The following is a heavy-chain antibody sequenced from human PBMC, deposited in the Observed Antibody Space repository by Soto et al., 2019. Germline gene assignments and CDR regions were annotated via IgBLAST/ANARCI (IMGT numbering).Heavy chain of an antibody. J-gene: IGHJ5*02. V-gene: IGHV3-30*18. D-gene: IGHD3-16*01. Sequence: PGGSLRLSCAASGFTFSSYGMHWVRQAPGKGLEWVAVISYDGSNKYYADSVKGRFTISRDNSKNTLCLQMNSLRAEDTAVYYCAKAFAAESWYNWFDPWGQGTLVTVSS. CDR3: AKAFAAESWYNWFDP. CDR1: GFTFSSYG. CDR2: ISYDGSNK.